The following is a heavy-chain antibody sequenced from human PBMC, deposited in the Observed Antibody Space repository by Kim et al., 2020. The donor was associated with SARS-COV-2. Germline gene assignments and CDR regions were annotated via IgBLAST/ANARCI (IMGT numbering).Heavy chain of an antibody. CDR3: TRDPVEWELLHVYYYMDV. D-gene: IGHD1-26*01. CDR1: GFTFGDYA. V-gene: IGHV3-49*04. Sequence: GGSLRLSCTASGFTFGDYAMSWVRQAPGKGLEWVGFIRSKAYGGTTEYAASVKGRFTISRDDSKSIAYLQMNSLKTEDTAVYYCTRDPVEWELLHVYYYMDVWGKGTTVTVSS. J-gene: IGHJ6*03. CDR2: IRSKAYGGTT.